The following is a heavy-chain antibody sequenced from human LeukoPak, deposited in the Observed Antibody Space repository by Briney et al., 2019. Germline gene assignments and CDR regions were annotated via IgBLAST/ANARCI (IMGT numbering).Heavy chain of an antibody. CDR2: ISTTSSYI. V-gene: IGHV3-21*01. CDR3: AAATGHYYYYGMDV. Sequence: GGSLRLSCAASGFTPSSYSMNWVRQAPGKGLEWVSSISTTSSYIYYADSVKGRFTISRDNAKNSLYLQMSSLRAEDTAVYYCAAATGHYYYYGMDVWGQGTTVTVSS. J-gene: IGHJ6*02. CDR1: GFTPSSYS. D-gene: IGHD6-13*01.